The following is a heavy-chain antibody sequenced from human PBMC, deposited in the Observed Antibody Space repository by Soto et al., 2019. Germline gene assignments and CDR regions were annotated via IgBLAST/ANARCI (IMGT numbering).Heavy chain of an antibody. CDR1: GDSVSSKSAA. CDR3: ARSGNEGAVDY. Sequence: SQTLSLTCAISGDSVSSKSAAWNWFRQSPSRGLEWLGRTYYRSKWYNEYAVSVKSRIIINPDTSKNQFSLQLNSVTPEDTAVYYCARSGNEGAVDYWGQGSLVTVSS. CDR2: TYYRSKWYN. J-gene: IGHJ4*02. V-gene: IGHV6-1*01. D-gene: IGHD1-26*01.